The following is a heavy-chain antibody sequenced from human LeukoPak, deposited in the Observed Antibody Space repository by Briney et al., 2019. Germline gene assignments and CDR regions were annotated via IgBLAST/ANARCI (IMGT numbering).Heavy chain of an antibody. V-gene: IGHV3-66*01. J-gene: IGHJ4*02. D-gene: IGHD6-19*01. CDR1: GLTVSNNY. CDR3: ASSALAVAGAFDY. CDR2: IYSGGST. Sequence: QPGGSLRLSCAASGLTVSNNYMSWVRQDPGKGLQWVSVIYSGGSTYYADSVKGRFTISRDNSKNTLYLQMNSLRAEDTAVYYCASSALAVAGAFDYWGQGTLVTVSS.